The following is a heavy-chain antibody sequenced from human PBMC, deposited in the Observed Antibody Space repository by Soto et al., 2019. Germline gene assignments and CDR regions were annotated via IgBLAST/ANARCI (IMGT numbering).Heavy chain of an antibody. CDR3: AKPLIAAAGNYYYYGMDV. CDR1: VFTFSSYA. V-gene: IGHV3-23*01. D-gene: IGHD6-13*01. CDR2: ISGSGGST. J-gene: IGHJ6*02. Sequence: PGGSLRLSCAASVFTFSSYAMRLVRQSPGKGLEWVSAISGSGGSTYYADSVKGRFTISRDNSKNTLYLQMNSMRAEDTAVYYCAKPLIAAAGNYYYYGMDVWGQGTTVTVSS.